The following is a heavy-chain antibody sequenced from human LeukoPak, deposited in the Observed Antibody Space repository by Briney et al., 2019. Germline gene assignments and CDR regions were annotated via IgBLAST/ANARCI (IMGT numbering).Heavy chain of an antibody. CDR3: ARDGGSYLDWFDA. D-gene: IGHD1-26*01. CDR1: GCTISSSSKY. Sequence: SGTLCLTCTVSGCTISSSSKYWVRNAPPTGQERVWIGSIYYSGSTYYNPSLKTRVTISVDTSKNEFSLKLSSVTAAETAVYYCARDGGSYLDWFDASGEGNLVTVSS. V-gene: IGHV4-39*07. CDR2: IYYSGST. J-gene: IGHJ5*02.